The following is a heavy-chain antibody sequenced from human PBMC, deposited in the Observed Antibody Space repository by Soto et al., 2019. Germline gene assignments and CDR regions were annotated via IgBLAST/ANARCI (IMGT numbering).Heavy chain of an antibody. CDR1: GFTFSTYA. Sequence: GGSLRLSCAASGFTFSTYAMSWVRQAPGKGLEWVSGISDSGTTTFYPDSVKGRFTISRDNSKNTLYMQMNGLRAEDSAVYFCAEGGQQHRPKFFFDSWGQGALVTVSS. CDR3: AEGGQQHRPKFFFDS. J-gene: IGHJ4*02. CDR2: ISDSGTTT. D-gene: IGHD6-13*01. V-gene: IGHV3-23*01.